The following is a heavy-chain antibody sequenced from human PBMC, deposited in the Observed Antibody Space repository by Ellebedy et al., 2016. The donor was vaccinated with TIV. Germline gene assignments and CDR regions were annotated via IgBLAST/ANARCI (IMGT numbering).Heavy chain of an antibody. CDR1: GFTFSNAW. CDR3: TTEDYDFWSGYIY. Sequence: GESLKISXAASGFTFSNAWMNWVRQAPGKGLEWVGRIKSKTDGGTTDYAAPVKGRFTISRDDSKNTLYLQMNSLKTEDTAVYYCTTEDYDFWSGYIYWGQGTLVTVSS. D-gene: IGHD3-3*01. CDR2: IKSKTDGGTT. J-gene: IGHJ4*02. V-gene: IGHV3-15*07.